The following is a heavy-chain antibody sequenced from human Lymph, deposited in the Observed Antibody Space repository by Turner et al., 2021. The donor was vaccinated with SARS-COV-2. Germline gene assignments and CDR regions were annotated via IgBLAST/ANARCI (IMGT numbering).Heavy chain of an antibody. J-gene: IGHJ3*02. CDR2: SIPIFGTA. Sequence: QVQLVQSGAEAKTPGSSVRVTCKASGGTCSSYAIRWVRQAPGRGLLGWGGSIPIFGTANYEPKFQGGVTITADESKSPAYLELSSVRDEDTAVYYCARDTAVSGTLGAFDTWGQGTMVTVSS. CDR1: GGTCSSYA. D-gene: IGHD6-19*01. V-gene: IGHV1-69*01. CDR3: ARDTAVSGTLGAFDT.